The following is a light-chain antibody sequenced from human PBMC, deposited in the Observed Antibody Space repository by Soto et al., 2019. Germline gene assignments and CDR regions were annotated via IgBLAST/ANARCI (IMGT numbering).Light chain of an antibody. CDR2: GAS. CDR1: QSVSSNF. Sequence: THSPSTLSASFGYKVTITCRASQSVSSNFLAWYQQKPGQAPRLLIYGASTRATGIPDRFSGSGSGTHFTLTISRLEPGDFAVYYCQHFGGTTFTFGQGTRLEIK. J-gene: IGKJ5*01. V-gene: IGKV3-20*01. CDR3: QHFGGTTFT.